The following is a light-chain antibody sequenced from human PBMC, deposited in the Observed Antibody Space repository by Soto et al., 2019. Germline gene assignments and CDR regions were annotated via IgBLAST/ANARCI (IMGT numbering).Light chain of an antibody. CDR3: QHYNSYSEA. J-gene: IGKJ1*01. CDR2: KAS. V-gene: IGKV1-5*03. Sequence: DIQMTQSPSTLSGSVGDRVTITCRASQTISSWLDWYQQKPGKAPKLLIYKASTLKSGVPSRFSGSGSGTEFTLTISSLQPDDVATYYCQHYNSYSEAFGQGTKVEL. CDR1: QTISSW.